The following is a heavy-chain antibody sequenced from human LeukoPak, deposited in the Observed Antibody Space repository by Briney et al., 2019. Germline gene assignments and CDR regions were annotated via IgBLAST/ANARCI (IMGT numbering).Heavy chain of an antibody. CDR3: ARDGALWVGDFTFYFDS. J-gene: IGHJ4*02. Sequence: ASVKVSCKASGYTFVAYFMHWVRQAPGQGLEWMGWINPNNGDTDSAQKFKGRATMTRDTSISTVYMELTRLTSDDTAVYFCARDGALWVGDFTFYFDSWGQGSLVTVSS. CDR2: INPNNGDT. D-gene: IGHD3-10*01. V-gene: IGHV1-2*02. CDR1: GYTFVAYF.